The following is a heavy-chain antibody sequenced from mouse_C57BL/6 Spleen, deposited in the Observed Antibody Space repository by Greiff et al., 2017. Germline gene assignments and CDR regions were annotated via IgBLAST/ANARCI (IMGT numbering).Heavy chain of an antibody. CDR2: IRNKANGYTT. V-gene: IGHV7-3*01. D-gene: IGHD1-1*01. CDR1: GFTFTDYY. Sequence: DVMLVESGGGLVQPGGSLSLSCAASGFTFTDYYMSWVRQPPGKALEWLGFIRNKANGYTTEYSASVKGRFTISRDNSQSILYLQMNALRAEDSATYYCARSHYYGSSDDGYFDVWGTGTTVTVSS. CDR3: ARSHYYGSSDDGYFDV. J-gene: IGHJ1*03.